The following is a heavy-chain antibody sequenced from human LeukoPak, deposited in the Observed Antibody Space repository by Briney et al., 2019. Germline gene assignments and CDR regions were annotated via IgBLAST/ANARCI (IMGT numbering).Heavy chain of an antibody. CDR3: VRDSTSGVDY. CDR1: GFSFSTYW. D-gene: IGHD3-10*01. CDR2: ISADGTNT. V-gene: IGHV3-74*01. J-gene: IGHJ4*02. Sequence: GTSLRLSCAASGFSFSTYWMLWFRQAPGEAPVSVSRISADGTNTWYADAVRGRFTVSRDNAKNTLYLQMDSLRAEDTAVYCCVRDSTSGVDYWGQGTLVTVSS.